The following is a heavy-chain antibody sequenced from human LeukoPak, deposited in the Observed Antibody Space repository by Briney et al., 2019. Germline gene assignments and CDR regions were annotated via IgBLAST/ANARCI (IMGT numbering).Heavy chain of an antibody. CDR2: IYYSGST. V-gene: IGHV4-59*01. D-gene: IGHD6-19*01. J-gene: IGHJ4*02. Sequence: PSETLSLTCTVSGAPINGYYWSWIRQSPGKGLEWIGYIYYSGSTNYNPSLKSRVTISVDTPKSQFSLKLNPVTAADTAVYFCARHHHYSSGFDYWGQGTLVTVSS. CDR1: GAPINGYY. CDR3: ARHHHYSSGFDY.